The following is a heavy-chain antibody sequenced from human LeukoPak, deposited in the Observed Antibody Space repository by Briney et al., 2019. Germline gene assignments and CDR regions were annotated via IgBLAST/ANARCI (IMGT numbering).Heavy chain of an antibody. CDR1: GGSISSGSYY. J-gene: IGHJ6*03. V-gene: IGHV4-61*02. CDR2: IYTSGST. Sequence: SQTLSLTCTVSGGSISSGSYYWSWIRQPAGKGLEWTGRIYTSGSTNYNPSLKSRVTISVDTSKNQFSLKLSSVTAADTAVYYCARGVLAAAGKNYYYYYMDVWGKGTTVTVSS. D-gene: IGHD6-13*01. CDR3: ARGVLAAAGKNYYYYYMDV.